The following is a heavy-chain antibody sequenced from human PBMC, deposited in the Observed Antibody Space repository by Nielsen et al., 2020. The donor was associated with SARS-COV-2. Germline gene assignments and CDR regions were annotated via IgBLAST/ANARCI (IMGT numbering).Heavy chain of an antibody. CDR1: GGSISSSNW. D-gene: IGHD3-16*02. Sequence: SETLSLTCTVSGGSISSSNWWSWVRQPPGKGLEWIGEIYHSGSTNYNPSLKSRVTISVDKSKNQFSLKLSSVTAADTAVYYCARAYMITFGGVIVPPDNWFDPWGQGTLVTVSS. CDR2: IYHSGST. J-gene: IGHJ5*02. V-gene: IGHV4-4*02. CDR3: ARAYMITFGGVIVPPDNWFDP.